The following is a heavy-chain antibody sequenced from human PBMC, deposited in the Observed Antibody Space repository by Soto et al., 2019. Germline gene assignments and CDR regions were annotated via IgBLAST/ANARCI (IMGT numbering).Heavy chain of an antibody. J-gene: IGHJ4*02. V-gene: IGHV1-69*13. D-gene: IGHD6-19*01. CDR3: ASAVAGTPSPVDY. CDR1: GGTFSSYA. CDR2: IIPIFGTA. Sequence: SVKVSCKASGGTFSSYAISWVRQAPGQGLEWMGGIIPIFGTANYAQKFQGRVTITADESTSTAYMELSSLRSEDTAVYYCASAVAGTPSPVDYWGQGTLFTVSS.